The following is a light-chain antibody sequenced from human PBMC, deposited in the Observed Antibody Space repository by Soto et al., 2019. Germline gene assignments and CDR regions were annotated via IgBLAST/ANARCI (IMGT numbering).Light chain of an antibody. CDR1: SSNIGAGYD. CDR3: QSYDSSLKV. J-gene: IGLJ1*01. Sequence: QPVLTQPPSVSGGPGQRVTISCTGRSSNIGAGYDVHWYQQLPGTAPKLLIYGNSNRPSGVPDRFSGSKSGTSASLAITGLQAEDEADYYCQSYDSSLKVFGTGTKLTVL. V-gene: IGLV1-40*01. CDR2: GNS.